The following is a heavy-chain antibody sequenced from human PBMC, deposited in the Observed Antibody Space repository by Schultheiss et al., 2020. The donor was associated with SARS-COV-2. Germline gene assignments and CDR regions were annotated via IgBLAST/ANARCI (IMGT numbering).Heavy chain of an antibody. CDR3: AHLTGDILLDI. CDR1: GFSLSNARMG. J-gene: IGHJ3*02. D-gene: IGHD7-27*01. Sequence: SGPTLVKPTETLTLTCTVSGFSLSNARMGVSWIRQPPGKALEWLAHIDWDDDKYYSTSLKTRLTISKDTSKNQVVLTMTNMDPVDTATYYCAHLTGDILLDIWGQGTMVTVSS. CDR2: IDWDDDK. V-gene: IGHV2-70*12.